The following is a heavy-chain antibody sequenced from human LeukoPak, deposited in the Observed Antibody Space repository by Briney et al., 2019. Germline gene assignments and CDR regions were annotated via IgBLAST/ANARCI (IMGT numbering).Heavy chain of an antibody. CDR1: GFTFSRYT. D-gene: IGHD5-18*01. V-gene: IGHV3-20*04. Sequence: GGSLRLSCAASGFTFSRYTMNWVRQAPGKGLEWVSGINWNGGSTGYADSVKGRFTISRDNAKNSLYLQMNSLRAEDTALYYCARERQPHDAFDIWGQGTMVTVSS. CDR3: ARERQPHDAFDI. J-gene: IGHJ3*02. CDR2: INWNGGST.